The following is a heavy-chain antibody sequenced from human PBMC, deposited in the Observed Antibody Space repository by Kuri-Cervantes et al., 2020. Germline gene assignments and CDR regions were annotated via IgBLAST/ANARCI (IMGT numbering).Heavy chain of an antibody. V-gene: IGHV3-9*01. CDR3: AKVSAVAGTWDY. Sequence: SLKISCAASGFTFDDYAMHWVRQAPGKGLEWVSGISWNSGSIGYADSVKGRFTISRDNSKNTLYLQMNSLRAEDTAVYYCAKVSAVAGTWDYWGQGTLVTVSS. CDR1: GFTFDDYA. CDR2: ISWNSGSI. J-gene: IGHJ4*02. D-gene: IGHD6-19*01.